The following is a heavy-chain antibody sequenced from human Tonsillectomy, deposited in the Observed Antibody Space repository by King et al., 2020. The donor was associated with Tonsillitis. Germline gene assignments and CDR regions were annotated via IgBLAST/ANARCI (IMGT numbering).Heavy chain of an antibody. CDR2: IYYSGST. CDR1: GGSISSGDYD. J-gene: IGHJ4*02. Sequence: QLQESGPGLVKPSQTLSLTCTVSGGSISSGDYDWSWIRQPPGKGLEWIGYIYYSGSTYYNPSLKSRVIISVDTSKNQFSLKLSSVTAADMAVYYCARDRDFYGDRYFDYWGQGTLVTVSS. CDR3: ARDRDFYGDRYFDY. D-gene: IGHD4-17*01. V-gene: IGHV4-30-4*01.